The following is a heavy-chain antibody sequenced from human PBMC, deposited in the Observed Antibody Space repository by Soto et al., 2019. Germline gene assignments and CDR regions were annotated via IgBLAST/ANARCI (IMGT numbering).Heavy chain of an antibody. CDR2: IYPGDSDT. V-gene: IGHV5-51*01. CDR3: ARHRHTNGIDSGTKSYSYYYYMDV. J-gene: IGHJ6*03. Sequence: PGESLKISCKGSGYSFTSYWIGWVRQMPGKGLEWMGIIYPGDSDTRYSPSFQGQVTISADKSISTAYLQWSSLKASDTAMYYCARHRHTNGIDSGTKSYSYYYYMDVWGKGTTVTVSS. CDR1: GYSFTSYW. D-gene: IGHD1-26*01.